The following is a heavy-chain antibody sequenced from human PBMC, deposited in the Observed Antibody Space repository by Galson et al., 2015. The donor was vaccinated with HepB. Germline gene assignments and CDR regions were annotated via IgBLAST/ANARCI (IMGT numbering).Heavy chain of an antibody. CDR3: ARGPIVATILLFDY. J-gene: IGHJ4*02. D-gene: IGHD5-12*01. CDR2: ISYDGSNK. CDR1: GFTFSSYA. V-gene: IGHV3-30*04. Sequence: SLRLSCAASGFTFSSYAMHWVRQAPGKGLEWVAVISYDGSNKYYADSVKGRFTISRDNSKNTLYLQMNSLRAEDTAVYYCARGPIVATILLFDYWGQGTLVTVSS.